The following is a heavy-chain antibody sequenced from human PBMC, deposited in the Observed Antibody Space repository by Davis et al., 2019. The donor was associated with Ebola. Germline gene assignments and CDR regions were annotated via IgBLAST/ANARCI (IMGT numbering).Heavy chain of an antibody. J-gene: IGHJ4*02. CDR1: GGSISSSSYY. Sequence: PSETLSLTCTVSGGSISSSSYYWGWIRQPPGKGLEWIGSIYYSGSTYYNPSLKSRDTISVDTSKNQFSLKLSSVTAADTAVYYCAREGGYSYGLVDYWGQGTLVTVSS. V-gene: IGHV4-39*07. CDR2: IYYSGST. D-gene: IGHD5-18*01. CDR3: AREGGYSYGLVDY.